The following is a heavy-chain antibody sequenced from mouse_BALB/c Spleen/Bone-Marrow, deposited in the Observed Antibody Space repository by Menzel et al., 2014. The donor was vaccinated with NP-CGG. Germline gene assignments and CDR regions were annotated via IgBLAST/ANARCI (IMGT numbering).Heavy chain of an antibody. CDR2: INNGGGST. D-gene: IGHD2-14*01. J-gene: IGHJ4*01. CDR3: ARYGEERPVRAMEY. V-gene: IGHV5-12-2*01. CDR1: GFTFIAYT. Sequence: EVKVVESGGGLVKPGGSLKLSCAASGFTFIAYTMSWVRQTPEKRLEWVAYINNGGGSTYYPHTVKGRFTIPSATAKNALYRQMRSRKSEDTAMYYSARYGEERPVRAMEYWGQGTSVTGSS.